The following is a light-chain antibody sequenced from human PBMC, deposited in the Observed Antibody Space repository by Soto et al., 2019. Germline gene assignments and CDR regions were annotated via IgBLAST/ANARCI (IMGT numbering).Light chain of an antibody. CDR2: NAS. Sequence: QSALTQPASVSGSPGQSITISCTGNSSDVGGYNYVSWYQQHPGKAPKLMIYNASNRPSGVSNRFSGSKSVNTASLTISGLQAEDEADYYCSSYTSSSTVVFGGGTKLTVL. CDR1: SSDVGGYNY. V-gene: IGLV2-14*01. J-gene: IGLJ2*01. CDR3: SSYTSSSTVV.